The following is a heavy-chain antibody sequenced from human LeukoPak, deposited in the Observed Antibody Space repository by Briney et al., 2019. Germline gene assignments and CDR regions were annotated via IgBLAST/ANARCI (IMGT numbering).Heavy chain of an antibody. Sequence: AASVKVSCKASGYTFTSYGISWVRQAPGQGLEWMGGIIPIFGTANYAQKFQGRVTITADESTSTAYMELSSLRSEDTAVYYCASYGRIAVAVDYWGQGTLVTVSS. J-gene: IGHJ4*02. V-gene: IGHV1-69*13. CDR1: GYTFTSYG. D-gene: IGHD6-19*01. CDR2: IIPIFGTA. CDR3: ASYGRIAVAVDY.